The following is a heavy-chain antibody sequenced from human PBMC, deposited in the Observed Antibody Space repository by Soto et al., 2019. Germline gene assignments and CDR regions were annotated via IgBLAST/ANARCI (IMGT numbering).Heavy chain of an antibody. J-gene: IGHJ6*02. V-gene: IGHV3-13*05. CDR3: ARSDRDFYGLDV. D-gene: IGHD2-21*02. CDR2: ISAAGDP. CDR1: GFTFRNYD. Sequence: EVQLVESGGGLVQPGGSLRLSCEASGFTFRNYDMHWVRQGTGKGLEWVSGISAAGDPDYADSVEGRFTISRENAQISFFLQVSSLRVGDTAVYYCARSDRDFYGLDVWGQGTTVIVSS.